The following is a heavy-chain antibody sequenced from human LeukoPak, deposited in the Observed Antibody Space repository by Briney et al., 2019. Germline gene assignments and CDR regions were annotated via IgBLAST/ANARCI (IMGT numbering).Heavy chain of an antibody. CDR3: ARVPLAYCGGDCYSGGGY. CDR1: GFTFSSYS. CDR2: ISSSSSYI. V-gene: IGHV3-21*01. Sequence: PGGSLRLSCAASGFTFSSYSMNWVRQAPGKGLEWVSSISSSSSYIYYADSVKGRFTISRDKAKNSLYLQMNSLRAEDTAVYYCARVPLAYCGGDCYSGGGYWGQGTLVTVSS. D-gene: IGHD2-21*02. J-gene: IGHJ4*02.